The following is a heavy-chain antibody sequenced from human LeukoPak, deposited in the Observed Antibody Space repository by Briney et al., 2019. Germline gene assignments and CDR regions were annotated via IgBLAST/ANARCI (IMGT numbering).Heavy chain of an antibody. CDR3: ARDQPGVP. V-gene: IGHV4-39*07. D-gene: IGHD3-10*01. Sequence: SETLSLTCTVSGGSVSSSSYYWGWIRQPPGKGLEWIGTIYYSGSTYYNPSLKSRVAISVDTSKNQFSLNLTSVTAADTAVYYCARDQPGVPWGQGTLVTVSS. CDR2: IYYSGST. CDR1: GGSVSSSSYY. J-gene: IGHJ5*02.